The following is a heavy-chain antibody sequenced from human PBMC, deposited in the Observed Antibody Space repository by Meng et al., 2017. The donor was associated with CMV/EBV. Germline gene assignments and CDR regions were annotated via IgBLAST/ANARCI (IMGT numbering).Heavy chain of an antibody. J-gene: IGHJ6*02. D-gene: IGHD3-16*01. CDR1: GFTFSSYS. Sequence: GGSLRLSCAASGFTFSSYSMNWVRQAPGKGLEWVSSISSSSSYIYSADSVKGRFTISRDNAKNSLYLQMNSLRAEDTAVYYCARALRPIDGAPYGMDVWGQGTTVTVSS. V-gene: IGHV3-21*01. CDR2: ISSSSSYI. CDR3: ARALRPIDGAPYGMDV.